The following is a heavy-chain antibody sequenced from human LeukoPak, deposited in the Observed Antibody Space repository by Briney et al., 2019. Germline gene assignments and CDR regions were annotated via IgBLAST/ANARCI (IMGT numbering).Heavy chain of an antibody. D-gene: IGHD6-25*01. V-gene: IGHV4-4*02. CDR3: AREGGFYRPLDY. CDR1: GGSVSSTNW. Sequence: SETLSLTCGVSGGSVSSTNWWTWIRQPPGKGLEWIGEVHLDGRTNFNPSLKSRLTMSVDLSENHVSLKLTSVTAADTAVYYCAREGGFYRPLDYSGQGTLVTVST. J-gene: IGHJ4*02. CDR2: VHLDGRT.